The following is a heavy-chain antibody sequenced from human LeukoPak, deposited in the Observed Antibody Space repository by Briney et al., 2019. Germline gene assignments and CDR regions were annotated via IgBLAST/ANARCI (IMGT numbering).Heavy chain of an antibody. V-gene: IGHV3-30-3*01. J-gene: IGHJ5*02. CDR3: AKAPSSSWSENWFDP. CDR2: ISYDGSNK. Sequence: GRSLRLSCAASGFTFSSYAMHRVRQAPGKGLEWVAVISYDGSNKYYADSVKGRFTISRDNSKNTLYLQMNSLRAEDTAVYYCAKAPSSSWSENWFDPWGQGTLVTVSS. D-gene: IGHD6-13*01. CDR1: GFTFSSYA.